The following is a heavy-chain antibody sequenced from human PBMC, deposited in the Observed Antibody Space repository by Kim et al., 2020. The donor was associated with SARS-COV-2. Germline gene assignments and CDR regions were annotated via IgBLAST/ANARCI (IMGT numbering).Heavy chain of an antibody. D-gene: IGHD6-19*01. CDR1: GYSFNNYW. CDR3: ARRPGAVAAGFFDS. Sequence: GESLKISCKGSGYSFNNYWIGWVRQMPGKGLEWMGIIYPGDSDTRYRPSFQGKVTISADKSISTAYLQWNSLKASDTAMYYCARRPGAVAAGFFDSWGQGTLVTVSS. V-gene: IGHV5-51*01. J-gene: IGHJ5*01. CDR2: IYPGDSDT.